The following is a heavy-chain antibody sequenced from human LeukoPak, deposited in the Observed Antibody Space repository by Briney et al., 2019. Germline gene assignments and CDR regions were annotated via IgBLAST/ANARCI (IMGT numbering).Heavy chain of an antibody. D-gene: IGHD1-1*01. CDR1: GFTFSDYD. J-gene: IGHJ4*02. V-gene: IGHV3-13*01. CDR3: ARVAKERVGGVYYFDY. Sequence: GGSLRPSCAASGFTFSDYDMHWVRQATGKGLEWVSAIGTAGDTYYTGSVKGRFTISRENAKNSLYLQMNGLRAGDTAVYYCARVAKERVGGVYYFDYWGQGTLVTVSS. CDR2: IGTAGDT.